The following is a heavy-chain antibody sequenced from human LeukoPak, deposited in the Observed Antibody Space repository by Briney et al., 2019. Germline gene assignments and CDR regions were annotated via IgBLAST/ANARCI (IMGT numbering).Heavy chain of an antibody. CDR1: GYSISSCYY. Sequence: PSETLSLTCAVSGYSISSCYYWGWIRQPPGKGLEGIGSIYHSGSTYYNPSLKSRVTISVDTSKNQFSLKLSSVTAADTAVYYCARDILHYDILTGSGGMGYMDVWGKGTTVTVSS. CDR3: ARDILHYDILTGSGGMGYMDV. V-gene: IGHV4-38-2*02. CDR2: IYHSGST. D-gene: IGHD3-9*01. J-gene: IGHJ6*04.